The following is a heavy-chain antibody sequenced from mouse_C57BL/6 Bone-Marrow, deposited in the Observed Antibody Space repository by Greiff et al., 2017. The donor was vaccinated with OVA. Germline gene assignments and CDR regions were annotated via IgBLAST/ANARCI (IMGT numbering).Heavy chain of an antibody. CDR2: INPGSGGT. CDR3: ARWTTVVATYWYFDV. J-gene: IGHJ1*03. V-gene: IGHV1-54*01. Sequence: VQLQQSGAELVRPGTSVKVSCKASGYAFTNYLIAWVKQRPGQGLEWIGVINPGSGGTNYNEKFKGKATLTADKSSSTAYMQLSSLTSEDSAVYFCARWTTVVATYWYFDVWGTGTTVTVSS. D-gene: IGHD1-1*01. CDR1: GYAFTNYL.